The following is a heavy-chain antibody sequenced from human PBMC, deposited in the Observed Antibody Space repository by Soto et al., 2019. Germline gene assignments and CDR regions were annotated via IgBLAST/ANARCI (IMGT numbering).Heavy chain of an antibody. Sequence: PGGSLRLACAASGFTFSSYSMNLVRQAPGKGLEWGSSISSSSSYICYADSVKARFTISRDNAKTSLYLQMNSLRAEDTAVYYCARAGVVPAAMYYYYGMDVWGQGTTVTV. V-gene: IGHV3-21*01. J-gene: IGHJ6*02. D-gene: IGHD2-2*01. CDR2: ISSSSSYI. CDR3: ARAGVVPAAMYYYYGMDV. CDR1: GFTFSSYS.